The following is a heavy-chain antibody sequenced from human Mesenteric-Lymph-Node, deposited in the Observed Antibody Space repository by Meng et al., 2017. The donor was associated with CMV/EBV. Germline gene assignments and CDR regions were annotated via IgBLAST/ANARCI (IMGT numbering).Heavy chain of an antibody. D-gene: IGHD2-15*01. CDR2: IDVDGSTT. J-gene: IGHJ4*02. V-gene: IGHV3-74*01. CDR3: VRPVLGGASVVAFDY. CDR1: VFTFSSYW. Sequence: EVQLVESGGGLVQPGESLRLYCAASVFTFSSYWMHWVRQAPGKGLVWLSRIDVDGSTTNYANSAKGRFTISRDNAKNTLYLQINDLTPEDTAVYYCVRPVLGGASVVAFDYWGQGTLVTVSS.